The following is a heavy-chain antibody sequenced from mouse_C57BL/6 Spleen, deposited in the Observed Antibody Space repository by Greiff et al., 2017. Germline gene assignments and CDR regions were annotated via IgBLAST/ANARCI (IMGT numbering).Heavy chain of an antibody. CDR2: ISYDGSN. Sequence: DVKLQESGPGLVKPSQSLSLTCSVTGYSITSGYYWNWIRQFPGNKLEWMGYISYDGSNNYNPSLKNRISITRDTSKNQFFLKLNSVTTEDTATYYCARNDGYYLYAMDYWGQGTSVTVSS. D-gene: IGHD2-3*01. CDR3: ARNDGYYLYAMDY. J-gene: IGHJ4*01. CDR1: GYSITSGYY. V-gene: IGHV3-6*01.